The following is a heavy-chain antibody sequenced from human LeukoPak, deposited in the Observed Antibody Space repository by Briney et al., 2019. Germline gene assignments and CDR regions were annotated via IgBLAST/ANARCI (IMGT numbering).Heavy chain of an antibody. V-gene: IGHV3-7*01. CDR2: IKQDGSEK. CDR1: GFTFSSYW. D-gene: IGHD6-6*01. J-gene: IGHJ4*02. CDR3: ASTSYSSSSRVNY. Sequence: GGSLRLSXAASGFTFSSYWMSWVRQAPGKGLEWVANIKQDGSEKYYVDSVKGRFTISRDNAKNSLYLQMNSLRAEDTAVYYCASTSYSSSSRVNYWGQGTLVTVSS.